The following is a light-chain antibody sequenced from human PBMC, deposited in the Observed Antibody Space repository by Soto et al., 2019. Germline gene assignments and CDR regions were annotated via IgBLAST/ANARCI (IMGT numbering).Light chain of an antibody. CDR2: AAS. Sequence: EIVLTQSPGTLSLSPGERATLSCRASQSVTNSYVAWYQQKPGQTPRLLISAASSRATGIPDRFSGSGSGTDFTLTITRLEPEDFAVYYCHQYGSSPQTFGQGTKLEI. V-gene: IGKV3-20*01. CDR1: QSVTNSY. J-gene: IGKJ2*01. CDR3: HQYGSSPQT.